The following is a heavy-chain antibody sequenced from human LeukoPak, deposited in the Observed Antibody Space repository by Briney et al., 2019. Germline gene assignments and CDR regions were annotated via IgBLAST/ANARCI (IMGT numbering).Heavy chain of an antibody. D-gene: IGHD4-23*01. CDR2: IKQDGSDI. Sequence: PGGSLRLSCAASGFTFSNYWMTWFRQAPGKGLEWVANIKQDGSDIFYVDSVKGRFTISRDNAKTSVYLQMNSLRAEDTALYYCARGPDYDANDYFDFWGQGTLVTVSS. J-gene: IGHJ4*02. V-gene: IGHV3-7*01. CDR1: GFTFSNYW. CDR3: ARGPDYDANDYFDF.